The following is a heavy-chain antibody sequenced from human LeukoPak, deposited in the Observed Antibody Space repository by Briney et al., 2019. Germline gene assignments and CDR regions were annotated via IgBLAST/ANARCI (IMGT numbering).Heavy chain of an antibody. CDR3: ARVGYSGSGSYNWFDP. Sequence: ASVKVSCKASGYTFTSHAMNWVRQAPGQGLEWMGWINTNTGNPTYAQGFIGRFLFSLDTSVSTAYLQISSLEAEDTAVYYCARVGYSGSGSYNWFDPWGQGTLVTVSS. D-gene: IGHD3-10*01. CDR2: INTNTGNP. J-gene: IGHJ5*02. V-gene: IGHV7-4-1*02. CDR1: GYTFTSHA.